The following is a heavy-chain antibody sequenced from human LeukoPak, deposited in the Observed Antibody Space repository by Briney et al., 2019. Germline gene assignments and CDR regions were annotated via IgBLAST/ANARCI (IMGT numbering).Heavy chain of an antibody. CDR2: ISGSGGNT. V-gene: IGHV3-23*01. D-gene: IGHD3-10*01. CDR3: ARGITMVRGYVDWFDP. J-gene: IGHJ5*02. Sequence: GGSLRLSCAASGFTFTSYAMSWVRQAPGKGLEWVSAISGSGGNTYYADTVRGRFTISRDNAKNTLYLQMNSLRPEDTAVYYCARGITMVRGYVDWFDPWGQGTLVTVSS. CDR1: GFTFTSYA.